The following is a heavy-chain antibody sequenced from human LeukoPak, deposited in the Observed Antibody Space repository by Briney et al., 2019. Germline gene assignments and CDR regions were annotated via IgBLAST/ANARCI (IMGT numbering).Heavy chain of an antibody. D-gene: IGHD6-13*01. V-gene: IGHV4-34*01. CDR3: ARYSAAAASHFDY. CDR2: INHGGST. Sequence: PSETLSLTCAVYGGSFSGYYWSWIRQPPGKGLEWIGEINHGGSTNYNPSLKSRVTISVDTSKNQFSLKLSSVTAADTAVYYCARYSAAAASHFDYWGQGTLVTVSS. CDR1: GGSFSGYY. J-gene: IGHJ4*02.